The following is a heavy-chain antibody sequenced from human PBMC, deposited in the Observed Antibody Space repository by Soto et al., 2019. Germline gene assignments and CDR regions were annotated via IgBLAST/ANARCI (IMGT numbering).Heavy chain of an antibody. J-gene: IGHJ4*02. CDR3: AREGRDDYFDY. CDR2: ISGIGGSK. D-gene: IGHD3-10*01. CDR1: GFSFSSYE. V-gene: IGHV3-48*03. Sequence: EVQLVESGGGLVQPGGSLRLSCAASGFSFSSYEMNWVRQAPGKGLEWVSYISGIGGSKYYADSVKGRFTISRDNGRDSLYLQMDNLSAEDTAVYYCAREGRDDYFDYWGQGTLVTVSS.